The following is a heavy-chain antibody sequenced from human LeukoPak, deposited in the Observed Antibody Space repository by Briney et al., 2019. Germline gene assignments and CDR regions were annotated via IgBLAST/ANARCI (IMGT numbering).Heavy chain of an antibody. CDR2: ISSSSSYI. D-gene: IGHD3-22*01. J-gene: IGHJ5*02. V-gene: IGHV3-21*01. CDR3: VREDYYYDNSAYHWFDP. CDR1: GLTFSSCS. Sequence: PGGSLRLSCAASGLTFSSCSMNWVRQAPGKGLEWVSSISSSSSYIYYADSVKGRFTISRDNAKNSLYLQMNSLRAEDTAVYYCVREDYYYDNSAYHWFDPWGQGTLVTVSS.